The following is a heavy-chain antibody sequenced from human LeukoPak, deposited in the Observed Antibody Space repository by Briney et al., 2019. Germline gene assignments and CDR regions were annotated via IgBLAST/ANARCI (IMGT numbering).Heavy chain of an antibody. CDR1: GLTFSSYA. CDR3: AKPVGGGLEPDY. CDR2: ISSSGWRT. D-gene: IGHD1-26*01. J-gene: IGHJ4*02. Sequence: GGSLRLSCAASGLTFSSYAMSWVRQAPGKGLEWVSAISSSGWRTYYADSVKGRFTISRDNSKYTLYLQMSSLRVEDTALYYCAKPVGGGLEPDYWGQGTLVTVYS. V-gene: IGHV3-23*01.